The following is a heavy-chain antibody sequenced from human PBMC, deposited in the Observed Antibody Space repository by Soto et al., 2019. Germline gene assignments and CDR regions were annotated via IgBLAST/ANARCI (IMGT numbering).Heavy chain of an antibody. J-gene: IGHJ4*02. D-gene: IGHD3-10*01. CDR1: GFSLSTSGVG. CDR3: AHRGLGYYGSGSYYSKFDY. Sequence: SGPTLVNPTPTLTLTCTFSGFSLSTSGVGVGWIRQPPGKALEWLALIYWDDDKRYSPSLKSRLTITKDTSKNQVVLTMTNMDPVDTATYYCAHRGLGYYGSGSYYSKFDYWGQGTLVTVSS. CDR2: IYWDDDK. V-gene: IGHV2-5*02.